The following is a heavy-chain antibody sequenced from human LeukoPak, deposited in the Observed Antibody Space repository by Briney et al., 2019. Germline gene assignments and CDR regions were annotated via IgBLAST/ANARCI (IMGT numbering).Heavy chain of an antibody. Sequence: PSETLSLTCTVSGGSISSGGYYWSWIRQHPGKGLEWIGYIYYSGSTYYNPSLKSRVTISVDTSKNQFSLKLSSVTAADTAVYYCAREGSSGWFRSFDYWGQGTLVTVSS. J-gene: IGHJ4*02. CDR3: AREGSSGWFRSFDY. V-gene: IGHV4-31*03. D-gene: IGHD6-19*01. CDR1: GGSISSGGYY. CDR2: IYYSGST.